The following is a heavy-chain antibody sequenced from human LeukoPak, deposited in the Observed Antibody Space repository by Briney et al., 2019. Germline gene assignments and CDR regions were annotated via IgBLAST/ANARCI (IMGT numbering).Heavy chain of an antibody. J-gene: IGHJ4*02. CDR2: IIPIFGTA. D-gene: IGHD3-3*01. V-gene: IGHV1-69*01. Sequence: SVKVSCKASGGTFSSYAISWVRQAPGQGLEWMGGIIPIFGTANYALKFQGRVTITADESTSTAYMELSSLRSEDTAVYYCARELRNDFWSGYFVYWGQGTLVTVSS. CDR3: ARELRNDFWSGYFVY. CDR1: GGTFSSYA.